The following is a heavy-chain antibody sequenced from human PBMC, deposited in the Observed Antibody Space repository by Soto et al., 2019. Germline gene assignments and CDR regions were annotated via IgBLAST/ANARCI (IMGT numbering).Heavy chain of an antibody. J-gene: IGHJ6*02. D-gene: IGHD2-2*01. CDR1: GYTFTDYY. CDR2: INPNSGAT. V-gene: IGHV1-2*02. CDR3: ARDLVPAAISFYGMDV. Sequence: QVQLVQSGAEVKKPGASVKVSCKASGYTFTDYYIHWVRQAPGQGLEWMGWINPNSGATNYAQKFQGRGTMTRDTSISTAYMELSRLRSDDKAVYYCARDLVPAAISFYGMDVWGQGTTVTVSS.